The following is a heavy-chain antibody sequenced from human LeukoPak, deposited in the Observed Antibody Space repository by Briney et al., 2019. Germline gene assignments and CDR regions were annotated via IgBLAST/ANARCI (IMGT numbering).Heavy chain of an antibody. CDR1: GFTFSSYA. Sequence: GGSLRLSCAASGFTFSSYAMSWVRQAPGKGLEWVSAISGSGGSTYYADSVKGRFTISRDNSKNTLYLQMNSLRAEDTAVYYCATDTVVTLAESFQHWGQGTLVTVSS. CDR3: ATDTVVTLAESFQH. CDR2: ISGSGGST. D-gene: IGHD4-23*01. V-gene: IGHV3-23*01. J-gene: IGHJ1*01.